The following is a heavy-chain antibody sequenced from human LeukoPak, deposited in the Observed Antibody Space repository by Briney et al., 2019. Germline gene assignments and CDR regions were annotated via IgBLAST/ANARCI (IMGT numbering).Heavy chain of an antibody. CDR2: IYYSGTT. V-gene: IGHV4-39*01. D-gene: IGHD1-1*01. CDR3: ARQNDRSHDY. Sequence: SETLSLTCTVSGGSISRSSYYWGWIRQPPGKGLEWIGSIYYSGTTYSNPSLKSRVTISVDTSKNQFSLKLRSVAAADTAVYYCARQNDRSHDYWGQGTLVTVSS. CDR1: GGSISRSSYY. J-gene: IGHJ4*02.